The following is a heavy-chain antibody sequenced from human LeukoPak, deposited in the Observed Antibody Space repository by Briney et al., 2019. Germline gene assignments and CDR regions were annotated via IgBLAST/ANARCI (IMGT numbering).Heavy chain of an antibody. CDR3: ARDTRNYYGSGSYLTDP. D-gene: IGHD3-10*01. V-gene: IGHV1-46*01. CDR2: INPSGGST. CDR1: GYTFTSYY. J-gene: IGHJ5*02. Sequence: ASVKVSCKASGYTFTSYYMHWVRQAPGQGLEWMGIINPSGGSTSYAQKFQGRVTMTRDTSTSTVYMELSSLRSEDTAVYYCARDTRNYYGSGSYLTDPWGQGTLVTVSS.